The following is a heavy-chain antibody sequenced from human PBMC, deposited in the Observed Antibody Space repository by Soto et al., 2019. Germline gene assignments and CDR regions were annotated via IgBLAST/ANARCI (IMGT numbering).Heavy chain of an antibody. Sequence: SETLSLTCTVSGGSISSGGYYWSWIRQHPGKGLEWIGYIYYSGSTYYNPSLKSRVTISVDTSKNQFSLKLSSVTAADTAVYYCAGFTFGGVITMYYFDYWGQGTLVTVSS. D-gene: IGHD3-16*02. CDR2: IYYSGST. CDR1: GGSISSGGYY. CDR3: AGFTFGGVITMYYFDY. V-gene: IGHV4-31*03. J-gene: IGHJ4*02.